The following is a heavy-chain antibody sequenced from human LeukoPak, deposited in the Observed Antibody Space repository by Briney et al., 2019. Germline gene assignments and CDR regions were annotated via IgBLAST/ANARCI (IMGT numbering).Heavy chain of an antibody. CDR1: GGSISSGSYY. CDR3: ARMDDVYYYGSRSISPGWVDP. V-gene: IGHV4-61*02. J-gene: IGHJ5*02. D-gene: IGHD3-10*01. CDR2: IYTSGST. Sequence: SETLSLTCTVSGGSISSGSYYWSWIRQPAGKGLEWIGRIYTSGSTNYNPSLKSRVTISVDTSKNQFSLKLTSVTAADTAVYYCARMDDVYYYGSRSISPGWVDPWGQGTLVTVSS.